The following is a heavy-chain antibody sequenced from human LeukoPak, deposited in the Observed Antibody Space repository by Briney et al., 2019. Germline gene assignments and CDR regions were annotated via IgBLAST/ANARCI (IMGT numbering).Heavy chain of an antibody. Sequence: GGSLRLSCAASGFTFSSHWMSWVRQAPGKGLEWVANIKQDGSEKYYVDSVKGRFTISRDNAKNSLYLQMNSLRAEDTAVYYCAGRFLEWSDVWGQGTLVTVSS. J-gene: IGHJ4*02. CDR2: IKQDGSEK. CDR1: GFTFSSHW. D-gene: IGHD3-3*01. CDR3: AGRFLEWSDV. V-gene: IGHV3-7*01.